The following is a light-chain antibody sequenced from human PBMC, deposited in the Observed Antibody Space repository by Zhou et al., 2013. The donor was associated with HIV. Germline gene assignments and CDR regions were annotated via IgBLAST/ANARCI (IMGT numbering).Light chain of an antibody. CDR1: QNINKW. J-gene: IGKJ4*02. CDR3: QQYSSSSRS. CDR2: KAS. V-gene: IGKV1-5*03. Sequence: DIQMTQSPSTLSASVGDRVMITCRASQNINKWLAWYQQKPGTAPKLLIYKASNLETGVPSRFSGRGSGTEFSLTITGLQPDDFATYFCQQYSSSSRSFGPGTKVE.